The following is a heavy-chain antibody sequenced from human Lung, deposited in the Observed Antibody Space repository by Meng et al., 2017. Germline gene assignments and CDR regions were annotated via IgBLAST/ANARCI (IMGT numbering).Heavy chain of an antibody. CDR3: AHSWGSGYYFGPLDY. CDR2: IYWDDEK. D-gene: IGHD3-22*01. Sequence: QITLKETGPALVEPTQTLTGTCTLSGSSLSTSGVAVVWIRQPPGKALEWLALIYWDDEKRYSPSLKSRLTITKDTSKNHVVLTMTNMDPVDTATYYCAHSWGSGYYFGPLDYWGQGTLVTVSS. J-gene: IGHJ4*02. CDR1: GSSLSTSGVA. V-gene: IGHV2-5*02.